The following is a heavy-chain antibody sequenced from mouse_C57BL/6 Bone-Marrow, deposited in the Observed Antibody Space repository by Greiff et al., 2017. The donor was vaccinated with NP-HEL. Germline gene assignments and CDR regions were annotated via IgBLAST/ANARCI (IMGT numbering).Heavy chain of an antibody. CDR1: GFSFNTYA. CDR2: IRSKSNNYAT. CDR3: VRHSAYYGYY. Sequence: EVQLVESGGGLVQPKGSLKLSCAASGFSFNTYAMNWVRQAPGKGLEWVARIRSKSNNYATYYADSVKDRFTISRDDSESMLYLQMNNLKTEDTAMYYCVRHSAYYGYYWGQGTLVTVSA. D-gene: IGHD2-9*01. J-gene: IGHJ3*01. V-gene: IGHV10-1*01.